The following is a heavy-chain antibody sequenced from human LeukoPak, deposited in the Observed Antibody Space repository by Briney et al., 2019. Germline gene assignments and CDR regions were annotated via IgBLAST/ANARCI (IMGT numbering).Heavy chain of an antibody. Sequence: GVSLRLSCAASGFTFSSYSMNWVRQAPGKGLEWVSSISTTSSFIYYADSVKGPFTVSRDYAKNSLFLQMTSLRAEDTAVYYCARVAYGDYYFDYWGQGTLVTVSS. CDR1: GFTFSSYS. V-gene: IGHV3-21*01. D-gene: IGHD4-17*01. CDR3: ARVAYGDYYFDY. CDR2: ISTTSSFI. J-gene: IGHJ4*02.